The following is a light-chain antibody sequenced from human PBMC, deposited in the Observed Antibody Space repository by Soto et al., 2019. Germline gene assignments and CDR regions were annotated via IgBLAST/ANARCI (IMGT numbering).Light chain of an antibody. J-gene: IGKJ2*01. CDR1: QSVSSY. CDR2: DAS. CDR3: QQRSNWPPYT. Sequence: EIVLTQSPATLSLSPGERATLSCRASQSVSSYLAWYQQKPGQAPRLLISDASNRATGIPARFSGSGSGTDFTLTISILEPEDFAVYYCQQRSNWPPYTFGQGTKLEIK. V-gene: IGKV3-11*01.